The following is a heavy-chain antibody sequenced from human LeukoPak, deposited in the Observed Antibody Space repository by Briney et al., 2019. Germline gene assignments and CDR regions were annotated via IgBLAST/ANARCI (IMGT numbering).Heavy chain of an antibody. CDR1: GFTFSSYA. CDR3: ARDLYSSSWYVSFWFDP. D-gene: IGHD6-13*01. J-gene: IGHJ5*02. CDR2: ISYDGSNR. V-gene: IGHV3-30-3*01. Sequence: GRSLRLSCAASGFTFSSYAMHWVRQAPGKGLEWVAVISYDGSNRYYADSVKGRFTISRDNAKNTLYLQMNSLRAEGTAVYYCARDLYSSSWYVSFWFDPWGQGTLVTVSS.